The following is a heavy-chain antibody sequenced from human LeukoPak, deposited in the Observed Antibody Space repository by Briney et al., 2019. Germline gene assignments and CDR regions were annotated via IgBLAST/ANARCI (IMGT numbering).Heavy chain of an antibody. CDR1: GLTFSSYA. J-gene: IGHJ4*02. V-gene: IGHV3-23*01. CDR2: ISGSGGST. CDR3: AKPISSGWYSFDD. D-gene: IGHD6-19*01. Sequence: GGSLSLSCAASGLTFSSYAMSWVRQAPGKGLEWVSAISGSGGSTYSADSVKGRFTISRDNSKNTLYLQINSLRAEDTAVYYCAKPISSGWYSFDDWGLGTLVTVSS.